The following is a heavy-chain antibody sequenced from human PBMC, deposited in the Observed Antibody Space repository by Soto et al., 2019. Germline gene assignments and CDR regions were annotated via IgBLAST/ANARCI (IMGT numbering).Heavy chain of an antibody. CDR2: IDPSDSYT. V-gene: IGHV5-10-1*01. CDR1: GYSFTSYL. D-gene: IGHD1-26*01. CDR3: ARDQTYSGRYYPIGDYYYGIDV. Sequence: GESLKISCKGSGYSFTSYLLRCVRQMPWKGLEWMVRIDPSDSYTNYSPSFQGHVTISADKSISTAYLQGSSLKASDTAMYYCARDQTYSGRYYPIGDYYYGIDVGGQGTTVTVSS. J-gene: IGHJ6*01.